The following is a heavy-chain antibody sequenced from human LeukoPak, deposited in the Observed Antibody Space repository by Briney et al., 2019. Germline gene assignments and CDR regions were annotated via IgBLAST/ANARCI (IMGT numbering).Heavy chain of an antibody. D-gene: IGHD3-16*01. CDR2: INHSGST. V-gene: IGHV4-34*01. J-gene: IGHJ5*02. CDR3: ARSPPRSFNLADP. CDR1: GGSFSGYY. Sequence: SETLSLTCAVYGGSFSGYYWSWIRQPPGKGLEWIGEINHSGSTYYNPSLKSRVTISVDTSKNQFSLKLSSVTAADTAVYYCARSPPRSFNLADPWGQGTLVTVSS.